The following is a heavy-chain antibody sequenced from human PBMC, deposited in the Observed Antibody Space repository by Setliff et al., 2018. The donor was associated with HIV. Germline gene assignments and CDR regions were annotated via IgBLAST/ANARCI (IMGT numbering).Heavy chain of an antibody. Sequence: GGSLRLSCAASGFTFSNYWMTWVRQAPGKGLEWVAHIKEDASEKDYVNSVKGRFTISRDNAQNSLYLQMNSLRADDTAVYYCARDPGLTASYYMDVWGKGTTVTVSS. CDR2: IKEDASEK. V-gene: IGHV3-7*03. CDR3: ARDPGLTASYYMDV. CDR1: GFTFSNYW. D-gene: IGHD2-21*02. J-gene: IGHJ6*03.